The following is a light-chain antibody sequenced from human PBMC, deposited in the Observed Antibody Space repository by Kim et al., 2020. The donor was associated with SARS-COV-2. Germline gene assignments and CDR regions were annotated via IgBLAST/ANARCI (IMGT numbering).Light chain of an antibody. CDR3: SSYTRSSTNYV. Sequence: SVTRSCTGTSSYFGSYDYVALYQHHPGKAPNLVIYAVSNRPSGGSNRCSGSKSANTAYLTISGLQAEDEADYCCSSYTRSSTNYVFGTGTKVTVL. CDR2: AVS. V-gene: IGLV2-14*03. J-gene: IGLJ1*01. CDR1: SSYFGSYDY.